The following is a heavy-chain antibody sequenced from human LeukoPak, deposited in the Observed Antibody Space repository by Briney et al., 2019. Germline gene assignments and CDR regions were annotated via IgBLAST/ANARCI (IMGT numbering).Heavy chain of an antibody. D-gene: IGHD1-26*01. CDR2: ISSSGSTI. CDR3: ARVTRSYHGFDY. Sequence: TGGSLRLSCAASGFTFSSYEMNWVRQAPGKGLEWVSYISSSGSTIYYADSVKGRFTISRDNAKNSLYLQMNSLRAEDTVVYYCARVTRSYHGFDYWGQGTLVTVSS. V-gene: IGHV3-48*03. J-gene: IGHJ4*02. CDR1: GFTFSSYE.